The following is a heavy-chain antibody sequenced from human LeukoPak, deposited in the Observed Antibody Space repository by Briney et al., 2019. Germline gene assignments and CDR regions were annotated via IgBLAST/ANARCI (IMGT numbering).Heavy chain of an antibody. V-gene: IGHV3-23*01. J-gene: IGHJ6*02. CDR3: AKDKTAGYSGHYYYYYGMDV. D-gene: IGHD1-26*01. CDR2: IIGSGGST. Sequence: GGSLRLSCAASGFTFSSYSMSWVRHAPGKGLEWVSAIIGSGGSTYYADSVKGRFTISRDNSKNTRYLQMNSLRAEDTAVYYCAKDKTAGYSGHYYYYYGMDVWGQGTTVTVSS. CDR1: GFTFSSYS.